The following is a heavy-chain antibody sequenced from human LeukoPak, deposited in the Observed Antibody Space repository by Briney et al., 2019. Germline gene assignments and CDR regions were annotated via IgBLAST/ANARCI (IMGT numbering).Heavy chain of an antibody. V-gene: IGHV1-46*01. Sequence: ASVKVSCKASGYTFTSYYMHWVRQAPGQGLEWMGIISPSGGSTSYAQKFQGRVTMTRDTSTSTVYMELSSLRSEDTAVYYCARDGAIGYCSSTSCYAQDYYYGMDVWGKGTTVTVSS. CDR1: GYTFTSYY. CDR3: ARDGAIGYCSSTSCYAQDYYYGMDV. J-gene: IGHJ6*04. D-gene: IGHD2-2*01. CDR2: ISPSGGST.